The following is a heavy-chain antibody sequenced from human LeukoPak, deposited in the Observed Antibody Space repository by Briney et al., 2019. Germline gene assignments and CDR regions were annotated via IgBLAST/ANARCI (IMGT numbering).Heavy chain of an antibody. CDR2: ISYSGST. D-gene: IGHD4-17*01. V-gene: IGHV4-39*01. J-gene: IGHJ6*02. CDR3: ATSPPYGDFHYYYNMDV. Sequence: SETLSLTCTVSGGSISSSTYYWDWIRQPPGKGLEWIGSISYSGSTYYNSSLKSRVTISVDTSKNQFSLKLRSVTAADTAVYYCATSPPYGDFHYYYNMDVWGQGTTVTVSS. CDR1: GGSISSSTYY.